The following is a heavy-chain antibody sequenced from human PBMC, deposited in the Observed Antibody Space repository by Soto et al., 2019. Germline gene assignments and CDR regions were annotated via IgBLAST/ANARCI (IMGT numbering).Heavy chain of an antibody. V-gene: IGHV4-39*07. CDR1: GGSISSSSYF. J-gene: IGHJ5*02. Sequence: SETLSLTCSVSGGSISSSSYFWGWIRQPPGKGLEWIGSMYYSGSTYYNPSLKSRVTISVDTSKNQFSLKLSSVTAADTAVYYCASTYCSGGSCYWFDPWGQGTLVTVSS. CDR2: MYYSGST. CDR3: ASTYCSGGSCYWFDP. D-gene: IGHD2-15*01.